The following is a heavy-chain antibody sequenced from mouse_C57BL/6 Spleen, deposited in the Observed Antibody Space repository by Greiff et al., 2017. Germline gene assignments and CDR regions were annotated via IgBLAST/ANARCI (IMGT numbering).Heavy chain of an antibody. CDR1: GFTFSDYG. CDR3: ARQSSRYYFDY. CDR2: ISNLAYSI. Sequence: EVKLVESGGGLVQPGGSLKLSCAASGFTFSDYGMAWVRQAPRTGPEWVAFISNLAYSIYYADTVTGRFTISRENAKNTLYLEMSSLRSEDTAMYYCARQSSRYYFDYWGQGTTLTVSS. D-gene: IGHD1-1*01. J-gene: IGHJ2*01. V-gene: IGHV5-15*01.